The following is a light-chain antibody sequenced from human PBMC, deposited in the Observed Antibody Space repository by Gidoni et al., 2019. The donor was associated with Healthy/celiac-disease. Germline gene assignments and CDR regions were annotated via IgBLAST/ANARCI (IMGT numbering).Light chain of an antibody. CDR2: AAS. CDR3: QQSYSTPRT. CDR1: QSISSY. Sequence: DIQMTQYPSSLSASVGDRVTITCRASQSISSYLNWYQQKPGKAPKLLIYAASSLQSGVPPRFSGSGSGTDFTLTISSLQPEDFATYYCQQSYSTPRTCGQGTRLEIK. V-gene: IGKV1-39*01. J-gene: IGKJ5*01.